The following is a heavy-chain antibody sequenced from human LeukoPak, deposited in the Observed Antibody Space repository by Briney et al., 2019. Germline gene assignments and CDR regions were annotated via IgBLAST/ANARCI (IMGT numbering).Heavy chain of an antibody. V-gene: IGHV1-2*02. CDR1: GYTFTGYY. CDR3: AWNLIAVAGTDWFDP. Sequence: ASVKVSCKASGYTFTGYYMHWVRQAPGQGLEWVGWINPNSGGTNYAQKFQGRVTMTRDTSISTACMELSRLRSDDTAVYYCAWNLIAVAGTDWFDPWGQGTLVTVSS. J-gene: IGHJ5*02. CDR2: INPNSGGT. D-gene: IGHD6-19*01.